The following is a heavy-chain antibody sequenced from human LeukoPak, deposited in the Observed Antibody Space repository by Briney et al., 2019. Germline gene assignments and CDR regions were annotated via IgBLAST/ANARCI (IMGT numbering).Heavy chain of an antibody. CDR3: ARDRNTDFWSGYYTNYFDD. CDR2: FTGSGAST. Sequence: GGSLRLSCAASGFTFSSYAMSWVRQAPGKGLEWVSAFTGSGASTYYADSVKGRFTISRDNAKNSLYLHMNSLRAGDTAVYYCARDRNTDFWSGYYTNYFDDWGQGTLVSVSS. J-gene: IGHJ4*02. V-gene: IGHV3-23*01. D-gene: IGHD3-3*01. CDR1: GFTFSSYA.